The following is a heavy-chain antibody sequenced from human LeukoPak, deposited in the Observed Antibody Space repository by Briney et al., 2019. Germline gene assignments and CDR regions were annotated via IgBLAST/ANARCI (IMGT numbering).Heavy chain of an antibody. CDR2: IKQDGSEK. V-gene: IGHV3-7*03. J-gene: IGHJ5*02. CDR3: ARDSRDYGDYKWFDP. CDR1: GFTSSSYW. Sequence: GGSLRLSCAASGFTSSSYWMSWVRQAPGKGLEWVANIKQDGSEKYYVDSVKGRFTISRDNAKNSLYLQMNSLRAEDTAAYYCARDSRDYGDYKWFDPWGQGTLVTVSS. D-gene: IGHD4-17*01.